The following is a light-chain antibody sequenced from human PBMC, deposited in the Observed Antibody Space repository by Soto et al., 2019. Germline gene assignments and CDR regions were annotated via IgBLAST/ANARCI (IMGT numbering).Light chain of an antibody. CDR1: QSRTSW. J-gene: IGKJ1*01. CDR3: PHYNNFQWT. CDR2: KPS. Sequence: DIQLTQSPSTLSASVGDRVTITCRASQSRTSWLAWYQQKPGTAPKLLIYKPSTLESGGPSKFTVSGSGTEFTLTISNLQRDDFATYFCPHYNNFQWTFGQGTKVEVK. V-gene: IGKV1-5*03.